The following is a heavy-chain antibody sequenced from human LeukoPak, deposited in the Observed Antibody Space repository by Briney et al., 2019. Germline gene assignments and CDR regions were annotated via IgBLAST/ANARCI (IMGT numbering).Heavy chain of an antibody. J-gene: IGHJ4*02. Sequence: GGSLRLSCAASGFTFSSYAMSWVRQAPGKGLEWVSAISGSGGSTYYADSVKGRFTISRDNAKNSLYLQMNSLRAEDTAVYYCAREVSEGFDFWGQGTLVTVSS. CDR2: ISGSGGST. V-gene: IGHV3-23*01. CDR3: AREVSEGFDF. D-gene: IGHD3-22*01. CDR1: GFTFSSYA.